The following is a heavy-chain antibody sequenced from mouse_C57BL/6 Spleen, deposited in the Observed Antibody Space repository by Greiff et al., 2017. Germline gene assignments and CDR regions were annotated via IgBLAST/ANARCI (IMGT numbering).Heavy chain of an antibody. J-gene: IGHJ4*01. Sequence: DVKLQESGPELVKPGDSVKISCKASGYSFTGYFMNWVMQSHGKSLEWIGRINPYNGDTFYNQKFKGKATLTVDKSSSTAHMELRSLTSEDSAVYYCARKGGYDPYAMDYWGQGTSVTVSS. D-gene: IGHD2-2*01. CDR2: INPYNGDT. CDR1: GYSFTGYF. CDR3: ARKGGYDPYAMDY. V-gene: IGHV1-20*01.